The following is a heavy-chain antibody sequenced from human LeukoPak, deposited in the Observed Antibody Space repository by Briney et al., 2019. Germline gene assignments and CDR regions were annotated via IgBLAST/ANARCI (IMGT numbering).Heavy chain of an antibody. Sequence: SETLSLSCTVSGGSISSSSYYWGWIRQPPGKGLEWIGSIYYSGSTYYNPSLKSRVTISVDTSKNQFSLKLSSVTAADTAVYYCALKPAYYDSSGSTDYWGQGTLVTVSS. CDR2: IYYSGST. J-gene: IGHJ4*02. D-gene: IGHD3-22*01. V-gene: IGHV4-39*01. CDR1: GGSISSSSYY. CDR3: ALKPAYYDSSGSTDY.